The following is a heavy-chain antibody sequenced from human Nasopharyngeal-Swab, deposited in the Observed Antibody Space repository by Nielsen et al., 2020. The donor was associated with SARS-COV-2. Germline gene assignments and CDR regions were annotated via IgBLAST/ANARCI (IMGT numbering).Heavy chain of an antibody. CDR2: ITHGGTT. J-gene: IGHJ3*01. CDR1: GGSFSAYC. V-gene: IGHV4-34*01. D-gene: IGHD3-9*01. Sequence: ESLKISCAVYGGSFSAYCWTWVRQPPGKGLEWIGEITHGGTTNYNPSLKSRVTMSVDTSKNQFSLKLSSVTAADTAVYYCVRAPDYDVLTGYYPDGFDVWGRGTMVTVSS. CDR3: VRAPDYDVLTGYYPDGFDV.